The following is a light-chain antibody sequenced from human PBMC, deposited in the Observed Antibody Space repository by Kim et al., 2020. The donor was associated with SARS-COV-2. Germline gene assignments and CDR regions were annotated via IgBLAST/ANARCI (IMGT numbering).Light chain of an antibody. Sequence: DIQMTQSPSSLSASVGDRVTITCQASQDISNYLNWYQQKPGKAPKLLIYDASKLQRGVPSRFSGSGSGTDFTFTIASLQPEDIATYYCQQYNYLPPLFTFGPGPRWIS. V-gene: IGKV1-33*01. CDR3: QQYNYLPPLFT. CDR2: DAS. J-gene: IGKJ3*01. CDR1: QDISNY.